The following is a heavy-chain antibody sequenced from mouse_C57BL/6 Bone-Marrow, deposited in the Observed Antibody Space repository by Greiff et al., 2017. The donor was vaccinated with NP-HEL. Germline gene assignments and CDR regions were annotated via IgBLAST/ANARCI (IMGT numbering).Heavy chain of an antibody. CDR1: GFTFSSYA. V-gene: IGHV5-4*01. J-gene: IGHJ3*01. CDR3: ARDFTGTGFAY. Sequence: EVKVIESGGGLVKPGGSLKLSCAASGFTFSSYAMSWVRQTPEKRLEWVATISDGGSYTYYPDNVKGRFTISRDNAKNNLYLQMSHLKSEDTAMYYCARDFTGTGFAYWGQGTLVTVSA. CDR2: ISDGGSYT. D-gene: IGHD4-1*01.